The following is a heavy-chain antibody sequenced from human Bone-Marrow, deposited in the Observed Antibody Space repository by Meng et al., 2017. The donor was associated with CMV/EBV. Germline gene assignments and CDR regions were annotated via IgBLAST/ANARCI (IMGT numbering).Heavy chain of an antibody. CDR3: ARRGYCTNISCPDWFDP. J-gene: IGHJ5*02. Sequence: SETLSLTCTVSGGSISSSSYYWGWIRQPPGRGLEWIGSIYYSGNTYYNPSLKSRVIMSVDTSKNQFSLKVSSVTAADTAVYYCARRGYCTNISCPDWFDPCGQGTLVTVSS. CDR2: IYYSGNT. V-gene: IGHV4-39*07. CDR1: GGSISSSSYY. D-gene: IGHD2-2*01.